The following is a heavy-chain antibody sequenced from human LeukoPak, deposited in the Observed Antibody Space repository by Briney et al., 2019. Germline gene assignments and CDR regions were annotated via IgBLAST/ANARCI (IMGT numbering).Heavy chain of an antibody. J-gene: IGHJ3*02. Sequence: SETLSLTCTVSGGSISSGSYYWGWIRQPPGKGLEWIGSIYYSGSTYYNPSLKSRVTISVDTSKNQFSLKLSSVTAADTAVYYCTRGLPRANDAFDIWGRGTMVTVSS. CDR3: TRGLPRANDAFDI. V-gene: IGHV4-39*01. CDR1: GGSISSGSYY. CDR2: IYYSGST.